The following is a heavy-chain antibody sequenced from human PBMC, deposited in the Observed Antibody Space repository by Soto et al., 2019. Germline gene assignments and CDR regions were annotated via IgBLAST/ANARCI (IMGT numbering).Heavy chain of an antibody. CDR2: IYPGDSDT. V-gene: IGHV5-51*01. CDR3: ASHHGSPGSYFGLDV. CDR1: GYRLTSYW. D-gene: IGHD6-13*01. J-gene: IGHJ6*02. Sequence: GESLKTPRKSSGYRLTSYWINRVPPIPGKGLEWMGIIYPGDSDTRYSPPFQGQVTISADKSIDTAYLQWRSLKASDTAVYYCASHHGSPGSYFGLDVWGQGTTVTVSS.